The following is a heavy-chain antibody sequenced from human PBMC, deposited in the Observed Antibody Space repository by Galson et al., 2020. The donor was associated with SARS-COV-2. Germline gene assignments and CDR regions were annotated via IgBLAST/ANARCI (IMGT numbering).Heavy chain of an antibody. Sequence: SVKVSCKASGGTFSSYAISWVRQAPGQGLEWMGGIIPILGIANYAQKFQGRVTITADKSTSTAYMELSSLRSEDTAVYYCARDYGGIAAAGNSWFDPWGQGTLVTVSS. D-gene: IGHD6-13*01. CDR3: ARDYGGIAAAGNSWFDP. CDR2: IIPILGIA. V-gene: IGHV1-69*10. J-gene: IGHJ5*02. CDR1: GGTFSSYA.